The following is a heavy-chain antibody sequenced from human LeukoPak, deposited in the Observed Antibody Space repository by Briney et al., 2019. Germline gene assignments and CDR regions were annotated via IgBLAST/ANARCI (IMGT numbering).Heavy chain of an antibody. Sequence: PGGSLRLSCAASGFTFSSYAMHWVRQAPGKGLEWVAVISYDGSNKYYADSVKGRFTISRDNSKNTLYLQMDSLRAEDTAVYYCARDGGRGSEYYFDYWGQGTLVTVSS. V-gene: IGHV3-30-3*01. CDR3: ARDGGRGSEYYFDY. CDR1: GFTFSSYA. CDR2: ISYDGSNK. J-gene: IGHJ4*02. D-gene: IGHD3-10*01.